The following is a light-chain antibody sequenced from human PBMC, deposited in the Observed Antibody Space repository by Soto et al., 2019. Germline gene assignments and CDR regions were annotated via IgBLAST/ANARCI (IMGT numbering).Light chain of an antibody. CDR3: MQSTQLPPT. Sequence: DVVMTQTPLSLSVAPGQPASISCKSSQSLLHITGETFLFWYLQKPGQSPQLLIYEVSTRVSGVPDRFGGSGSGTDFTLEISRVETDDVCIYYCMQSTQLPPTFGQGTRL. J-gene: IGKJ5*01. CDR2: EVS. V-gene: IGKV2D-29*02. CDR1: QSLLHITGETF.